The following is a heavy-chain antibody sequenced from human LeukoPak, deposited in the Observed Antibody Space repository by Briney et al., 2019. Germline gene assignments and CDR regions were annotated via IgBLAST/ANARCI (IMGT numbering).Heavy chain of an antibody. CDR1: GASVNDYF. Sequence: SETLSLSCSVSGASVNDYFWSWIRQAPGRGLEWVGPVYSGGTTEYCPSLKGRVTISLDASSNEVSLSLTSSTSADTAVYYCAREIVLMMSDVASPYYMDVWGRGTTVTVAS. V-gene: IGHV4-59*02. J-gene: IGHJ6*03. CDR3: AREIVLMMSDVASPYYMDV. CDR2: VYSGGTT. D-gene: IGHD3-16*01.